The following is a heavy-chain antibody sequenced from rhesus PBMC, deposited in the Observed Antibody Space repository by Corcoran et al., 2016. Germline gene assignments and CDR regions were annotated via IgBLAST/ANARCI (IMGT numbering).Heavy chain of an antibody. V-gene: IGHV4-169*02. D-gene: IGHD1-38*01. Sequence: QLQLQESGPGLVKPSETLSVTCAVSGGSIRSSYWSWIRQAPGKGMEWIWYIYGSASSTNYNPTHKNRVTMSIDTTKNQFSLKLSSVTAADTAVYYCAREIHPIHLFDYWGQGVLVTVSS. CDR2: IYGSASST. CDR3: AREIHPIHLFDY. CDR1: GGSIRSSY. J-gene: IGHJ4*01.